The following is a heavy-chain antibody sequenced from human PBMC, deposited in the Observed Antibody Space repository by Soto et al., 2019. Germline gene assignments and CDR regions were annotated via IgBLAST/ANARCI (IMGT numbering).Heavy chain of an antibody. CDR2: INAGNGNT. Sequence: ASVKVSWKASGYTFTSYSMHWVLQAPGQRLEWMGWINAGNGNTKYSQKFQGRVTITRDTSASTAYMELSSLRSEDTAVYYCARVLMVYAIGSYYYGMDVWGQGTAVTVSS. V-gene: IGHV1-3*01. J-gene: IGHJ6*02. CDR3: ARVLMVYAIGSYYYGMDV. CDR1: GYTFTSYS. D-gene: IGHD2-8*01.